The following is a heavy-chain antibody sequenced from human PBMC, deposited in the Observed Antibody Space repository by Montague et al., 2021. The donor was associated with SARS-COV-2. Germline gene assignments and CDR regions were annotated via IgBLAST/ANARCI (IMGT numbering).Heavy chain of an antibody. CDR3: ARDLSGYSYGFDY. CDR1: GFTFSSYA. D-gene: IGHD5-18*01. V-gene: IGHV3-30-3*01. Sequence: SLSLSCSASGFTFSSYAMPWVRQAPGKGLEWVAVISYDGSNKYYADSVKGRFTISRDNSKNTLYLQMNSLRAEDTAVYYCARDLSGYSYGFDYWGQGTLVTVSS. J-gene: IGHJ4*02. CDR2: ISYDGSNK.